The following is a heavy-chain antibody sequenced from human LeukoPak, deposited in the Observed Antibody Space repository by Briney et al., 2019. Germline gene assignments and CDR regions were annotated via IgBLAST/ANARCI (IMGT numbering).Heavy chain of an antibody. V-gene: IGHV1-58*01. CDR3: ARCGDTETYYYYGMDV. J-gene: IGHJ6*02. D-gene: IGHD5-24*01. CDR2: IVVGSGNT. CDR1: GFTFTSSA. Sequence: SVKVSCKASGFTFTSSAVQWVRQARGQRLEWIGWIVVGSGNTNYAQKFQERVTITTDTSTSTAYMELRSLRSDDTAVYYCARCGDTETYYYYGMDVWGQGTTVTVSS.